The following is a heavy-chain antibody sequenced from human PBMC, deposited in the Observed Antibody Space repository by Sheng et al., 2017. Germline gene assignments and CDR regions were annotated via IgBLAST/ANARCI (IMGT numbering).Heavy chain of an antibody. CDR3: AKTTAVAGRGLDY. Sequence: EVQLLESGGGLVQPGVSLRLSCAASGFTFSSYAMSWVRQAPGKGLEWVSAISGSGGSTYYADSVKGRFTISRDNSKNTLYLQMNSLRAEDTAVYYCAKTTAVAGRGLDYWGQGTLVTVSS. CDR1: GFTFSSYA. CDR2: ISGSGGST. J-gene: IGHJ4*02. V-gene: IGHV3-23*01. D-gene: IGHD6-19*01.